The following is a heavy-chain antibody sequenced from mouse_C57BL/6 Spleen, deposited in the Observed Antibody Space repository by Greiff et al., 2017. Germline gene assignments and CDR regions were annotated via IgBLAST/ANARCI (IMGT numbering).Heavy chain of an antibody. CDR3: ARSYGSSQYYFDY. V-gene: IGHV1-69*01. D-gene: IGHD1-1*01. Sequence: VQLQQPGAELVMPGASVKLSCKASGYTFTSYWMHWVKQRPGQGLEWIGEIDPSDSYTNYNQKFKGKSTLTVDKSSSTAHMQLSSLTSEDSAVYYCARSYGSSQYYFDYWGQGTTLTVSS. J-gene: IGHJ2*01. CDR2: IDPSDSYT. CDR1: GYTFTSYW.